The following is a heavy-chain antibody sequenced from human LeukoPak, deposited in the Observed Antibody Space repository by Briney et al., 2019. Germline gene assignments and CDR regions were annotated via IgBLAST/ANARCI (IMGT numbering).Heavy chain of an antibody. CDR3: AREELSGYVAWFDP. CDR1: GGSISSGSYY. CDR2: IYYSGST. D-gene: IGHD5-12*01. Sequence: PSETLSLTCTVSGGSISSGSYYWGWIRQPPGKGLEWIGSIYYSGSTYYNPSLKSRVTISVDTSKNQFSLKLSSVTAADTAVYCCAREELSGYVAWFDPWGQGTLVTVSS. J-gene: IGHJ5*02. V-gene: IGHV4-39*02.